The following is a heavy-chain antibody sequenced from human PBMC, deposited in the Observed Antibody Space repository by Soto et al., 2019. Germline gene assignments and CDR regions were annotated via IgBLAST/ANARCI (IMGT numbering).Heavy chain of an antibody. Sequence: GSLRLSCAASGFTFRSYSMNWVRQARGKGLEWVSYISSSSSTIYYADSVKGRFTISRDNAKNSLYLQMNSLRAEDTAVYYCARDRGHRWYYDFCSGYSGYWGQGTLVTVSS. CDR3: ARDRGHRWYYDFCSGYSGY. CDR1: GFTFRSYS. CDR2: ISSSSSTI. V-gene: IGHV3-48*01. D-gene: IGHD3-3*01. J-gene: IGHJ4*02.